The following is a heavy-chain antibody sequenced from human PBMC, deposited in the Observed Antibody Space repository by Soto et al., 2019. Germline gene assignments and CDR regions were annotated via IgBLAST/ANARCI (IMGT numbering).Heavy chain of an antibody. D-gene: IGHD1-1*01. CDR2: IDPSDSYT. CDR3: VSRLNWNDDAFDI. J-gene: IGHJ3*02. V-gene: IGHV5-10-1*01. CDR1: GYSFTSYW. Sequence: GDSLKISCKGSGYSFTSYWISWVRQMPGKGLEWMGRIDPSDSYTNYSPSFQGHVTISADKSISTAYLQWSSLKASDTAMYYCVSRLNWNDDAFDIWGQGTMVTVSS.